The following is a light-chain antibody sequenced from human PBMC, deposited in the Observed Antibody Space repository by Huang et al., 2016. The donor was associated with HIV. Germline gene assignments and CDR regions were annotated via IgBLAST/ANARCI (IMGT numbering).Light chain of an antibody. CDR1: QDISNY. J-gene: IGKJ2*01. CDR3: QHYKTYPLT. V-gene: IGKV1-16*01. CDR2: AAS. Sequence: DIQMTQSPSSLSASVGDRVTITCRASQDISNYLVWFQQKPGKAPKALSYAASTLQTGVPSRFSGRGAGTDFTLTINSLQPEDFATYYCQHYKTYPLTFGQGTKLEIK.